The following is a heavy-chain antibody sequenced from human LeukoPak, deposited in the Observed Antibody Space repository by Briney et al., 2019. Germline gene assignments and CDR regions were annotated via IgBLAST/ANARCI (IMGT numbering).Heavy chain of an antibody. CDR1: GFTFSDYW. CDR2: IKQDGSEK. J-gene: IGHJ4*02. D-gene: IGHD3-16*02. V-gene: IGHV3-7*01. CDR3: AREGYPPPFDY. Sequence: GGSLRLSCAASGFTFSDYWMSWVRQAPGKGLEWVVNIKQDGSEKYFVDSVKGRFTISRDNAKNSLYLLMNSLRAEDTAVYYCAREGYPPPFDYWGQGTLVTVSS.